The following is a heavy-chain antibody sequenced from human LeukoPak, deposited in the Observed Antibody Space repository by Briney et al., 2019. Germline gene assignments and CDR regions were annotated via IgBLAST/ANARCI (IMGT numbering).Heavy chain of an antibody. J-gene: IGHJ4*02. D-gene: IGHD3-10*01. CDR2: CRNKANSYTT. Sequence: GGSLRLSCAASGFTFSDHYMDWVRQAPGKGLEWVGRCRNKANSYTTEYAVSVEGRFTISRDDSKNSLYLQMNSLKAEDTAVYYCAGEAGSYGPVVYWGQGTLVTVSS. CDR3: AGEAGSYGPVVY. V-gene: IGHV3-72*01. CDR1: GFTFSDHY.